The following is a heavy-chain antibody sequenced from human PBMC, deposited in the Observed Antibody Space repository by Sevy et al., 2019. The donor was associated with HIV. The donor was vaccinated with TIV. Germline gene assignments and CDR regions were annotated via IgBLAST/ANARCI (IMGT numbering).Heavy chain of an antibody. J-gene: IGHJ4*02. CDR1: GDSVSSNSAA. CDR3: ARVISLGSYSLYYFDY. V-gene: IGHV6-1*01. CDR2: TYYGSKWYN. Sequence: SETLSLTCAISGDSVSSNSAAWNWIRQSPSRGLEWLGRTYYGSKWYNDYAVSVKSRITINPDTSKNQFSLQLNSVTPEDTAVYYCARVISLGSYSLYYFDYWGQGTLVTVSS. D-gene: IGHD1-26*01.